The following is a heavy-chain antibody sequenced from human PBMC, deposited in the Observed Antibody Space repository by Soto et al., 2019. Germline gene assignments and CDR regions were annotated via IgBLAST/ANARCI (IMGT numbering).Heavy chain of an antibody. CDR1: GGSMSGYY. Sequence: SETLSLTCRVSGGSMSGYYWSWIRQAPGKGLEWIGYVYYTGSTNYNPSLQSRVTISVDTSNKQFSLRLRLVTAADTAVYFCARSIAVPSSHIDHWGQGIRVTVSS. V-gene: IGHV4-59*01. J-gene: IGHJ4*02. D-gene: IGHD6-6*01. CDR3: ARSIAVPSSHIDH. CDR2: VYYTGST.